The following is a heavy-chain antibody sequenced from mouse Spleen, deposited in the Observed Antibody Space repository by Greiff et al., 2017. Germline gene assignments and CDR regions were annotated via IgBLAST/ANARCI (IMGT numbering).Heavy chain of an antibody. Sequence: EVKLMESGGGLVKPGGSLKLSCAASGFTFSDYGMHWVRQAPEKGLEWVAYISSGSSTIYYADTVKGRFTISRDNAKNTLFLQMTSLRSEDTAMYYCARRWFGGYFDYWGQGTTLTVSS. CDR3: ARRWFGGYFDY. V-gene: IGHV5-17*01. D-gene: IGHD2-3*01. CDR2: ISSGSSTI. J-gene: IGHJ2*01. CDR1: GFTFSDYG.